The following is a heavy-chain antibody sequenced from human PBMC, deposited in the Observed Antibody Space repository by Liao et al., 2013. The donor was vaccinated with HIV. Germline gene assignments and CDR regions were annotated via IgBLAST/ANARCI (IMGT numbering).Heavy chain of an antibody. CDR3: ARAGDYGDYAYFDY. Sequence: QVQLQESGPGMVKPAKTLSLTCTVSGGSTSSFSWSWIRQPAGKGLEWIGRISASGSANYNPSLASRVTMSLDTSRNQFSLNLNSVNAADTAVYFCARAGDYGDYAYFDYWGQGTLVTVSS. V-gene: IGHV4-4*07. CDR2: ISASGSA. CDR1: GGSTSSFS. D-gene: IGHD4-17*01. J-gene: IGHJ4*02.